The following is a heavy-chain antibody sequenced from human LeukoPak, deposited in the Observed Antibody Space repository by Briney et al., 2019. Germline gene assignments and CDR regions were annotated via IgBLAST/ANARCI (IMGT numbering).Heavy chain of an antibody. D-gene: IGHD2-15*01. V-gene: IGHV1-2*02. CDR1: GYTLRDYY. CDR2: LNPHSGGT. Sequence: GASVKVSCKASGYTLRDYYIYWVRQAPGQGLEWLGRLNPHSGGTNYAQKFQGRVTLTSDTSISTAYMELSLLTSDDTAIYYCARGLRIINGLDVWGQGTTVIVSS. J-gene: IGHJ6*02. CDR3: ARGLRIINGLDV.